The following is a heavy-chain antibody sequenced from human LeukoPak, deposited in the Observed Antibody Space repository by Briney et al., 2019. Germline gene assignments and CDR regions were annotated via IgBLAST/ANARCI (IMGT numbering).Heavy chain of an antibody. J-gene: IGHJ5*02. V-gene: IGHV1-2*02. Sequence: ASVKVSCKASGYTFTGYYMHWVRQAPGQGLEWMGWINPNSGGTNYAQKFQGRVTMTRDTSISTAYMELSRLRSDDTAVYYCARVPGGSGSSRWFDPWGQGTLVTVSS. D-gene: IGHD3-16*02. CDR2: INPNSGGT. CDR3: ARVPGGSGSSRWFDP. CDR1: GYTFTGYY.